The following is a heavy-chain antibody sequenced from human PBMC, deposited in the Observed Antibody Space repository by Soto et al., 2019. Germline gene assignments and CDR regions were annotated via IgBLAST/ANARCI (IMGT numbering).Heavy chain of an antibody. Sequence: GWPQSLSCAGAGFRLTRSARAPVRRALGAGVEGGTWISSSGSTIYYADSVKGRFTISRDNAKNSLYLQMNSLRAEDTAVYYCARDLPGTPVGADLSLLFYNGFDPWGQGTRVTVSS. CDR3: ARDLPGTPVGADLSLLFYNGFDP. J-gene: IGHJ5*02. V-gene: IGHV3-11*01. D-gene: IGHD1-1*01. CDR1: GFRLTRSA. CDR2: ISSSGSTI.